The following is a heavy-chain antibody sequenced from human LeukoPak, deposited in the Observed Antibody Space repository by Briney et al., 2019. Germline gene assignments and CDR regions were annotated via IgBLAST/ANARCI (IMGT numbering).Heavy chain of an antibody. CDR3: AKGRYYINDVPYPEFDY. D-gene: IGHD3-10*01. CDR1: GLTFSHYG. J-gene: IGHJ4*02. V-gene: IGHV3-30*18. CDR2: ISYDGNAK. Sequence: GGSLRLSCAASGLTFSHYGMHWVRQAPGKGLEWVAAISYDGNAKYYVDSVKGRFAISRDNARNTLYLQMSSLTGDDTAVYYCAKGRYYINDVPYPEFDYWGQGTLVTVSS.